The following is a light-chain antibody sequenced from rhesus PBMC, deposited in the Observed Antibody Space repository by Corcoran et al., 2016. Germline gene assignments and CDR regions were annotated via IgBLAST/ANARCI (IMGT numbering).Light chain of an antibody. CDR2: HAS. CDR3: QQHNSYPYS. V-gene: IGKV1S14*01. Sequence: DIQMTQSPSSLSASVGDTVTITCRASQGISTSLAWYQEKTGKAPKPLIYHASNLESGVPSRLSGSGSGTDLTLTISSLQPEEFEIYYCQQHNSYPYSFGQGTKVEIK. J-gene: IGKJ2*01. CDR1: QGISTS.